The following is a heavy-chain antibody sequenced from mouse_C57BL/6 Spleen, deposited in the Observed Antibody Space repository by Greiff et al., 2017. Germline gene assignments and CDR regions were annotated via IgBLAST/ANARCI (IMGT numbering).Heavy chain of an antibody. CDR1: GFSLSTSGMG. D-gene: IGHD2-3*01. J-gene: IGHJ2*01. CDR2: IYWDDDK. Sequence: QVTLKESGPGILQPSQTLSLTCSFSGFSLSTSGMGVSWIRQPSGKGLEWLAHIYWDDDKRYNPSLKSRLTISKDTSRYQVFRKITSVDTADTATNYCARRAGSIYDGYYDYWGQGTTLTVSS. CDR3: ARRAGSIYDGYYDY. V-gene: IGHV8-12*01.